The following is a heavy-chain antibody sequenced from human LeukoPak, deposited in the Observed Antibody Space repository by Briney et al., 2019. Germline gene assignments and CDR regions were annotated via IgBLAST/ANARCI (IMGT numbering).Heavy chain of an antibody. Sequence: GASVKVSCKASGYTFSSYGISWVRQAPGQGLEWMGWISAYNGNTNYAQKLQGRVTITADTSTSTAYMELRSLRSEDTAVYYCARGRPIFGVDTDHIPPDYWGQGTMVTVCS. CDR2: ISAYNGNT. D-gene: IGHD3-3*01. J-gene: IGHJ4*02. CDR3: ARGRPIFGVDTDHIPPDY. CDR1: GYTFSSYG. V-gene: IGHV1-18*01.